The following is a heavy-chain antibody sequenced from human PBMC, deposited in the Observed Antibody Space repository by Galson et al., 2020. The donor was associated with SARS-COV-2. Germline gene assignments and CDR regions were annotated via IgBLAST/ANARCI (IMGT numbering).Heavy chain of an antibody. CDR2: IDWDHDK. CDR1: GFSLSPSGMC. CDR3: ARIDSSGCRGNY. V-gene: IGHV2-70*11. Sequence: ESGPTLVKPTQTLTLTCTFSGFSLSPSGMCVNWIRQPPGKALEWLARIDWDHDKYYNTSLKTRLTISKDTSKNQVVLTMTNMDPVDTATYYCARIDSSGCRGNYWGQGTLVTVSS. J-gene: IGHJ4*02. D-gene: IGHD6-19*01.